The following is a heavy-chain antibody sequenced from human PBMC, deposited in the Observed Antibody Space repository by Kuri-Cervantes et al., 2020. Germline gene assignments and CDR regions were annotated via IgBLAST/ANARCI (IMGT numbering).Heavy chain of an antibody. CDR3: TTLGVA. V-gene: IGHV3-48*01. CDR1: GFTFSSYS. Sequence: GESLKISCAASGFTFSSYSMNWVRQAPGKGLEWVSYISSSGSTIYYADSVKGRFTISRDDSKSTAYLQMNSLKTDDTAVYYCTTLGVAWGQGTLVTVSS. D-gene: IGHD3-10*01. J-gene: IGHJ4*02. CDR2: ISSSGSTI.